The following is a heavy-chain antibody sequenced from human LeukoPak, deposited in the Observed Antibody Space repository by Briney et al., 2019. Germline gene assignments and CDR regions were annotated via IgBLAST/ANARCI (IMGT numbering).Heavy chain of an antibody. Sequence: ASVKVSCKASGYTFTGYYMHWVRRAPGQGLEWMGWINPNSGGTNYAQKFQGRVTMTRDTSISTTYMELSRLRSDDTAVFYCASDRTVAVGWYFDLWGRGTLVTVSS. J-gene: IGHJ2*01. CDR2: INPNSGGT. V-gene: IGHV1-2*02. D-gene: IGHD6-19*01. CDR1: GYTFTGYY. CDR3: ASDRTVAVGWYFDL.